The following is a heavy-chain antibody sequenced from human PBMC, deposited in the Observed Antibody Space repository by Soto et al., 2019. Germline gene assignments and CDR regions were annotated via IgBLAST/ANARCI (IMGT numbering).Heavy chain of an antibody. V-gene: IGHV4-59*01. Sequence: PSETLSLTCTVSGGSISSYYWSWIRQPPGKGLEWIGYIYYSGSTNYNPSLKSRVTISVDTSKNQFSLKLSSVTAADTAVYYCARSMIHPPFHPCGQGTLVTVSS. D-gene: IGHD3-22*01. CDR1: GGSISSYY. CDR2: IYYSGST. J-gene: IGHJ5*02. CDR3: ARSMIHPPFHP.